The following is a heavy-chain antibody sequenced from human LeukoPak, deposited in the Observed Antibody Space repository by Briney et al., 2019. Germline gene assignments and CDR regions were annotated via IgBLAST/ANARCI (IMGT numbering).Heavy chain of an antibody. V-gene: IGHV3-74*01. D-gene: IGHD6-19*01. CDR1: GFTFSNYW. Sequence: PGGSLRLSCAASGFTFSNYWMLWVRQAPGKGLESVSRINTDGTVTTYADSVKGRFTASRDNADNTMFLQMNSVRDEDTAVYYCATKQWLAPPPDSWGQGTPVTVSS. J-gene: IGHJ4*02. CDR3: ATKQWLAPPPDS. CDR2: INTDGTVT.